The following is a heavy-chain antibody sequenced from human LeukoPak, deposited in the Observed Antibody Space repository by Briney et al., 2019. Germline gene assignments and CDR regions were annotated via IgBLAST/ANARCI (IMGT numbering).Heavy chain of an antibody. D-gene: IGHD6-19*01. CDR3: ARHLSDRPTVAGEFDY. CDR1: GGSLNNNY. Sequence: PSETLSLTCTVSGGSLNNNYWSWVRQPPGKGLEWVGFISYSGTTNYSPSLGGRATISMGSSRTHFTLKVTSLTAADTAVYFCARHLSDRPTVAGEFDYRGQGILVTVSS. CDR2: ISYSGTT. V-gene: IGHV4-59*08. J-gene: IGHJ4*02.